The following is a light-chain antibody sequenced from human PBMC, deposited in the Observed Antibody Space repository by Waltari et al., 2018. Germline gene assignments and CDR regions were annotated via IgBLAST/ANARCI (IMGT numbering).Light chain of an antibody. J-gene: IGLJ2*01. CDR1: SSDVGSYTL. CDR2: EVS. Sequence: QSALTQPASVSGSPGQSITISCTGTSSDVGSYTLVSRYQQHPGKAPKLMIYEVSKRPSGVSNRFSGSKSGNTASLTISGLQAEDEADYYCCSYAGSSTFVFGGGTKLTVL. CDR3: CSYAGSSTFV. V-gene: IGLV2-23*02.